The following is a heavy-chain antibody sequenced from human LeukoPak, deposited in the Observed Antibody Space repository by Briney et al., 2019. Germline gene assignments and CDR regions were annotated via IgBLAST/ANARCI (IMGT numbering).Heavy chain of an antibody. V-gene: IGHV3-48*01. CDR2: ISGSGSTT. CDR3: AREPSYSSSWYTSCDY. Sequence: GGSLRLSCAASGFSFSRAWMSWVRQAPGKGLEWVISISGSGSTTFYADSVKGRFTISRDNAKNSVYLQMNSLRAEDTAVYYCAREPSYSSSWYTSCDYWGQGTLVTVSS. J-gene: IGHJ4*02. CDR1: GFSFSRAW. D-gene: IGHD6-13*01.